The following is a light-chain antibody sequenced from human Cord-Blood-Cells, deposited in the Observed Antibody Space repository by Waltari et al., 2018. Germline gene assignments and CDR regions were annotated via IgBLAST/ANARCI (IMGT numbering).Light chain of an antibody. CDR1: PRGSSN. CDR2: GAS. Sequence: EIVMTQSPATLSVSPGESATLSCRACPRGSSNLAWYQQTPGQAPRRLIYGASTRATGIPARLSGSGSGTEFTLTISSLQSEDFAVYYCQQYNNWPRTFGQGTKLEIK. J-gene: IGKJ2*01. V-gene: IGKV3-15*01. CDR3: QQYNNWPRT.